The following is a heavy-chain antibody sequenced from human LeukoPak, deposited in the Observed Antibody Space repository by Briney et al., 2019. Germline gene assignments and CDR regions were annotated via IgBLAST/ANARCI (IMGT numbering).Heavy chain of an antibody. V-gene: IGHV3-7*01. CDR2: IKQDGTEK. Sequence: GGSLRLSCAASGFIFSDYWMGWVRQAPGKGLEWVANIKQDGTEKHYVDSVKGRFTISRDNAKNSLYLQMNSLRVEDTAVYYCAREVGSPAVRSAFDLWGQGTVVTVSS. CDR3: AREVGSPAVRSAFDL. CDR1: GFIFSDYW. J-gene: IGHJ3*01. D-gene: IGHD2-15*01.